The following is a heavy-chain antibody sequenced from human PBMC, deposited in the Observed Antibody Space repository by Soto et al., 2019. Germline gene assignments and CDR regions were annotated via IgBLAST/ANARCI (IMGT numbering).Heavy chain of an antibody. J-gene: IGHJ5*02. CDR2: IIPIFGTA. Sequence: ASVKVSCKASGGTFSSYAISWVRQAPGQELEWMGGIIPIFGTANYAQKFQGRVTITADKSTSTAYMELSSLRSEDTAVYYCARGAAGTGWFDPWGQGTLVPVSS. D-gene: IGHD6-13*01. CDR3: ARGAAGTGWFDP. CDR1: GGTFSSYA. V-gene: IGHV1-69*06.